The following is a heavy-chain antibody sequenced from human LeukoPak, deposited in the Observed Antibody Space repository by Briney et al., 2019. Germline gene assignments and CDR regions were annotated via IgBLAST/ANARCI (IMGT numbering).Heavy chain of an antibody. J-gene: IGHJ5*02. CDR1: GFTFSSYA. CDR3: ARDYWFDP. V-gene: IGHV3-30-3*01. Sequence: QAGRSLRLSCVASGFTFSSYAVHWVRQAPGKGLEWVAVISYDGSNSYYADSVRGRFTISRDNAKNSLYLQMNSLRAEDTAVYYCARDYWFDPWGHGTLVTVSS. CDR2: ISYDGSNS.